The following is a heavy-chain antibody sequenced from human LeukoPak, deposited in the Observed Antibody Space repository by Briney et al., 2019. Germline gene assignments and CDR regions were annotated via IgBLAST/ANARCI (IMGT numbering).Heavy chain of an antibody. V-gene: IGHV4-30-2*01. CDR1: GGSISSGGYS. Sequence: SETLSLTCAVSGGSISSGGYSWSWIRQPPGKGLERIGYIYHSGSTYYNPSLKSRVTISVDRSKNQFSLKLSSVTAADTAVYYCARGGDIVATIGAFDIWGQGTMVTVSS. CDR3: ARGGDIVATIGAFDI. J-gene: IGHJ3*02. D-gene: IGHD5-12*01. CDR2: IYHSGST.